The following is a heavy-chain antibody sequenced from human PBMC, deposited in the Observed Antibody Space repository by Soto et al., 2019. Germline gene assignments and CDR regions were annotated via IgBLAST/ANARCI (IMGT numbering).Heavy chain of an antibody. Sequence: SAVKVSCKASGRTFSSYAISWVRQAPGQGLEWMGGIIPIFGTANYAKKSPGRVTITADESTSTAYMELSSLRSEDTAVYYCTRDRYLLGSYYGMDVWGQGTTVTVSS. CDR2: IIPIFGTA. CDR1: GRTFSSYA. J-gene: IGHJ6*02. V-gene: IGHV1-69*13. CDR3: TRDRYLLGSYYGMDV. D-gene: IGHD3-16*02.